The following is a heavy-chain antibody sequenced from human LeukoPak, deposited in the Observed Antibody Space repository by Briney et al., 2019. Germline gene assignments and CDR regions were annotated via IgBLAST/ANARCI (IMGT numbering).Heavy chain of an antibody. V-gene: IGHV3-7*01. CDR3: TRNYGEVPAAIALYYYYGMDV. D-gene: IGHD2-2*02. Sequence: GSLRLSCAASGFTFSSYWMSWVRQAPGKGLEWVANIKQDGSEKYYVDSVKGRFTISRDNSKNTLYLQMNSLRAEDTAVYYCTRNYGEVPAAIALYYYYGMDVWGQGTTVTVSS. J-gene: IGHJ6*02. CDR2: IKQDGSEK. CDR1: GFTFSSYW.